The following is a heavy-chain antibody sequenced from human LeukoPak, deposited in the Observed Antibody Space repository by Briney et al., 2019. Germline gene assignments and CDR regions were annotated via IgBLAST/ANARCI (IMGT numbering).Heavy chain of an antibody. V-gene: IGHV3-30*03. D-gene: IGHD1-26*01. CDR1: GSNIRGYA. CDR2: ISYDGSKK. CDR3: ARGRRGYYPEH. Sequence: GGSLRLSCAASGSNIRGYATHWVRQAPGKGLEWVTLISYDGSKKYYVDSVRGRFTISREDSENTLYLQMNGLRPEDTGIYYCARGRRGYYPEHWGQGTLVTVSS. J-gene: IGHJ4*02.